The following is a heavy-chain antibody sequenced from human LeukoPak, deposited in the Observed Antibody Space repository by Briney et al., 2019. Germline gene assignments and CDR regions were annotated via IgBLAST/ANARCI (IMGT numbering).Heavy chain of an antibody. CDR3: ASVSYYGSGSYYNEDY. CDR1: RGTFSSYA. D-gene: IGHD3-10*01. V-gene: IGHV1-69*06. Sequence: SVKVSCKASRGTFSSYAISWVRQAPGQGLDWMGGIIPIFGTANYAQKFQGRVTITADKSTSTAYMELSSLRSEDTAVYYCASVSYYGSGSYYNEDYWGQGTLVTVSS. CDR2: IIPIFGTA. J-gene: IGHJ4*02.